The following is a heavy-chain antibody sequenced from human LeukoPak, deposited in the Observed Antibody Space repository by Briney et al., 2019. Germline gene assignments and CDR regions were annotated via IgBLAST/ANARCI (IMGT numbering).Heavy chain of an antibody. CDR2: IKQDVSEK. CDR1: GFTLSTYW. Sequence: GGSLRLSCAASGFTLSTYWMSWVRQAPGEGLEWVANIKQDVSEKYYVDSVKGRFTISRDNAKNSLYLQMNSLRAEDTAVYYCARVQRKYQLPRLNDYDYMDVWGKGTTVTISS. CDR3: ARVQRKYQLPRLNDYDYMDV. D-gene: IGHD2-2*01. V-gene: IGHV3-7*01. J-gene: IGHJ6*03.